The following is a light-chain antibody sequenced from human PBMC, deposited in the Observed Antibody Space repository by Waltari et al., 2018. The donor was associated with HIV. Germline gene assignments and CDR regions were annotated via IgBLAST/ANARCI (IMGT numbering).Light chain of an antibody. CDR3: ATWDDSLNAWV. V-gene: IGLV1-44*01. Sequence: QSVLNQSPSASGTPGQRVIISCSESSSNIGSNTVTWYQQFPGTAPKLLIYSYGQRPSGVPERFSGSKSATSASLAISWLRSEDEADYYCATWDDSLNAWVFGGGTKLTVL. CDR1: SSNIGSNT. CDR2: SYG. J-gene: IGLJ3*02.